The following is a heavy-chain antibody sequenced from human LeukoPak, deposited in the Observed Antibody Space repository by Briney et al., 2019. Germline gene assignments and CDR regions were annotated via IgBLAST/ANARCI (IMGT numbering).Heavy chain of an antibody. CDR1: GFTFSSYG. CDR2: MSYDGGNK. Sequence: GGSLRLSCAASGFTFSSYGMYWVRQAPGKGPEWVAFMSYDGGNKYYTDSVKGRFTISRDNSKNTLYLQMDSLRAEDTAVYYCAKGSSYSSGWYEEYWGQGTLVTVSS. D-gene: IGHD6-19*01. CDR3: AKGSSYSSGWYEEY. J-gene: IGHJ4*02. V-gene: IGHV3-30*02.